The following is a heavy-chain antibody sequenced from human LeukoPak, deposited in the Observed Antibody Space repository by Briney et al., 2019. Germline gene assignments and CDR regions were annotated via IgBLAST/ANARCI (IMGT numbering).Heavy chain of an antibody. Sequence: PGESLRLSCAASGFTFSSYGMSWVRQPPGKGLEWVSAIRGSGGSTYYADSVKGRLTTSRDNSKNPLYLQMNSLRAEDTAVYYCAKVMRDYIDVWGKGTTVTISS. CDR1: GFTFSSYG. J-gene: IGHJ6*03. CDR2: IRGSGGST. V-gene: IGHV3-23*01. CDR3: AKVMRDYIDV. D-gene: IGHD3-16*01.